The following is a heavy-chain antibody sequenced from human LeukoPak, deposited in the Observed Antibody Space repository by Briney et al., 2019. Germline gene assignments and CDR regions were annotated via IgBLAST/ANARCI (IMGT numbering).Heavy chain of an antibody. CDR3: ARVVVVVPAAITVYYYYYYYMDV. V-gene: IGHV4-34*01. CDR2: INDSGST. Sequence: PSETLSLTCAVYGGSFSGYYWSWIRQPPGKGLEWIGEINDSGSTNYNPSLKSRVTISVDTSKNQFSLKLSSVTAADTAVYYCARVVVVVPAAITVYYYYYYYMDVWGKGTTVTVSS. CDR1: GGSFSGYY. J-gene: IGHJ6*03. D-gene: IGHD2-2*01.